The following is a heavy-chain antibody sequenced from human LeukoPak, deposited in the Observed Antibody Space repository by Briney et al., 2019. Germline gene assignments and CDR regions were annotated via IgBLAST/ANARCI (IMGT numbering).Heavy chain of an antibody. V-gene: IGHV4-34*01. CDR3: ARFSRITWGDWGDAFDI. Sequence: PSETLSLTCSVYGGSFSDYFWSWIRQSPGKGLEWMGEIDDGGNTNYNPSLISRVIVSMEKSKKQFSLVMRSVTAADTAVYYCARFSRITWGDWGDAFDIWGQGTTVIVSS. CDR1: GGSFSDYF. CDR2: IDDGGNT. J-gene: IGHJ3*02. D-gene: IGHD2-21*02.